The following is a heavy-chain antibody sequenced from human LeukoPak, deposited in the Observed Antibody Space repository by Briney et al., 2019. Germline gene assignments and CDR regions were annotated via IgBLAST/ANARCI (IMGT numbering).Heavy chain of an antibody. CDR3: AKFSTTTGIY. CDR1: GFTFSDYG. J-gene: IGHJ4*02. CDR2: IRYDGSNK. V-gene: IGHV3-30*02. Sequence: PGGSLRLSCAASGFTFSDYGMHWVRLAPGKGLEWVAFIRYDGSNKNYADSVKGRFTISRDNSKNTLYLQVSSLRAEDTAVYYCAKFSTTTGIYWDQGTLVTVSS. D-gene: IGHD4-17*01.